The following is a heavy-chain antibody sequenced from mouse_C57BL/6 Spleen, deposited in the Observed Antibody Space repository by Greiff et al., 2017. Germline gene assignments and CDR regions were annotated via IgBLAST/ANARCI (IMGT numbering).Heavy chain of an antibody. J-gene: IGHJ1*03. CDR2: IDPANGNT. D-gene: IGHD1-1*01. V-gene: IGHV14-3*01. Sequence: EVQRVESVAELVRPGASVKLSCTASGFNIKNTYMHWVKQRPEQGLEWIGRIDPANGNTKYAPKFQGKATITADTSSNTAYLQLSSLTSEDTAIYYCASYYYGSSYGGDFDVWGTGTTVTVSS. CDR1: GFNIKNTY. CDR3: ASYYYGSSYGGDFDV.